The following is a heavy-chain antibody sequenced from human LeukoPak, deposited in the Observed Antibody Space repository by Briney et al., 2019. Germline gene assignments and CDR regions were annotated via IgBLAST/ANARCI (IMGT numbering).Heavy chain of an antibody. J-gene: IGHJ3*02. V-gene: IGHV4-30-4*01. CDR2: IYYRGST. D-gene: IGHD3-10*01. Sequence: SETLSLTCSVPGGSISSYYWSWIRQPPGKGLEWIGYIYYRGSTYYNPSLKSRVTISVDTSKNQFSLKLSSVTAADTAVYYCAREFGEPGAFDIWGQGTMVTVSS. CDR3: AREFGEPGAFDI. CDR1: GGSISSYY.